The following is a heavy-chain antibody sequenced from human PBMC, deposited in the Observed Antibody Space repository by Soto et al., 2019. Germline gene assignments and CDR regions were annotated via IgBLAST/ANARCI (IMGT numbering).Heavy chain of an antibody. Sequence: PGGSLRLSCAASGFTFSSYGMHWVRQAPGKGLEWVAVISYDGTYKHYADSVKGRFTFSRDNSKNTVYLQMNSLRAEDTAVYYCARANYYDSSIGSYYYGMDVWGQGTTVTVSS. J-gene: IGHJ6*02. V-gene: IGHV3-30*03. D-gene: IGHD3-22*01. CDR2: ISYDGTYK. CDR1: GFTFSSYG. CDR3: ARANYYDSSIGSYYYGMDV.